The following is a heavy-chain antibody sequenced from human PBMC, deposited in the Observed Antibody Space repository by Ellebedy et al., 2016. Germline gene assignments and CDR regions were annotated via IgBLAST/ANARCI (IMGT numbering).Heavy chain of an antibody. V-gene: IGHV3-49*03. Sequence: GESLKISXTASGFTFGDYAMSWFRQAPGKGLEWVGFIRSKAYGGTTEYAASVKGRFTISRDDSKSIAYLQMNSLKTEDTAVYYCTRASGSSWYWVRWFDPWGQGTLVTVSS. CDR3: TRASGSSWYWVRWFDP. D-gene: IGHD6-13*01. J-gene: IGHJ5*02. CDR1: GFTFGDYA. CDR2: IRSKAYGGTT.